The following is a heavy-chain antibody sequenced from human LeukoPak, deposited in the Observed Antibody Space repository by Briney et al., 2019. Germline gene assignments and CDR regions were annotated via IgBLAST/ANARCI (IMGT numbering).Heavy chain of an antibody. D-gene: IGHD1-26*01. Sequence: SETLSLTCTVSGGSISSTSYHWGWIRQPPGKGLEWIGSIYYSGTTYYNPSLKSRLTISVDTSKNQFSLKLTSVTAADTAVYYCARLFVGARYFDYWGQGTLVTVSS. J-gene: IGHJ4*02. CDR1: GGSISSTSYH. V-gene: IGHV4-39*01. CDR2: IYYSGTT. CDR3: ARLFVGARYFDY.